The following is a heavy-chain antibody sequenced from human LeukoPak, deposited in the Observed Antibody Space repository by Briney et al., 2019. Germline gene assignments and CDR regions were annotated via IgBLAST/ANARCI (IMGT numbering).Heavy chain of an antibody. D-gene: IGHD2-21*02. CDR3: ARDEDIVVVTATQSAFDI. Sequence: ASVKVSCKASGGTFSRYAISWVRQAPGQGLEWMGRIIPILGIANYAQKFQGRVTITADKFTSTAYMELSSLRSEDTAVYYCARDEDIVVVTATQSAFDIWGQGTMVTVSS. CDR2: IIPILGIA. J-gene: IGHJ3*02. V-gene: IGHV1-69*04. CDR1: GGTFSRYA.